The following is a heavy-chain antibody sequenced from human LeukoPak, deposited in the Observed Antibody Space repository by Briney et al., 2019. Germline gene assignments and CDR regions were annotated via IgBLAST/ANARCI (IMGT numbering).Heavy chain of an antibody. V-gene: IGHV3-53*01. D-gene: IGHD3-16*01. CDR2: IYADGST. CDR1: GFTVSNSF. Sequence: GGSLRLSCAASGFTVSNSFMSWVRQAPGKGLEWVSVIYADGSTYYAGSVRGRFTISRDSSKNTLYLQMNSLRVEDTAAYYCAKAGGPWDWGQGTLVTVSS. J-gene: IGHJ4*02. CDR3: AKAGGPWD.